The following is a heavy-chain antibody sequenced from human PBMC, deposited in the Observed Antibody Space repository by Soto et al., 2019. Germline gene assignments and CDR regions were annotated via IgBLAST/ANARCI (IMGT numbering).Heavy chain of an antibody. CDR3: ARRGTIFGVVIDAFDI. D-gene: IGHD3-3*01. CDR1: GGSISSYY. Sequence: SETLSLTCTVSGGSISSYYWSWIRQPPGKGLEWIGYIYYSGSTNYNPSLKSRVTISVDTSKNQFSLKLSSVTAADTAVYYCARRGTIFGVVIDAFDIWGQGTMVTVSS. V-gene: IGHV4-59*08. CDR2: IYYSGST. J-gene: IGHJ3*02.